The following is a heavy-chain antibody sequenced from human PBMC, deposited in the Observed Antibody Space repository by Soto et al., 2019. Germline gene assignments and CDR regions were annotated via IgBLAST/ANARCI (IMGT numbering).Heavy chain of an antibody. CDR1: GYSFTSYW. CDR3: ARQEQLSSYGMDV. V-gene: IGHV5-51*01. D-gene: IGHD6-6*01. CDR2: IYPGDSDT. Sequence: GESLKISCKGSGYSFTSYWIGWVRQMPGKGLESMGIIYPGDSDTRYSPSFQGQVTISADKSISTAYLQWSSLKASDTAMYYCARQEQLSSYGMDVWGQGTTVTVSS. J-gene: IGHJ6*02.